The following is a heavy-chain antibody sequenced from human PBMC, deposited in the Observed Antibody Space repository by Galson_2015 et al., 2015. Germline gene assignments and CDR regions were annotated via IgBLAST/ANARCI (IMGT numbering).Heavy chain of an antibody. CDR1: GFTFSSHA. CDR3: ARDGPLSSSWYHFDY. J-gene: IGHJ4*02. V-gene: IGHV3-33*01. Sequence: SLRLSCAASGFTFSSHAMHWVRQAPGKGLEWVAIIWSDGSNGYYADSVKGRFTISRDNSKNTVFLQMNSLRVEDTAVYYCARDGPLSSSWYHFDYWGQGTLVTVSS. CDR2: IWSDGSNG. D-gene: IGHD6-13*01.